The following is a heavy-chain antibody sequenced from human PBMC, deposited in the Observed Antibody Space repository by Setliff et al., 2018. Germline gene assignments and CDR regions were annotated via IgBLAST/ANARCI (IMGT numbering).Heavy chain of an antibody. CDR1: GYTFTSYY. D-gene: IGHD3-22*01. CDR3: ARDQWPYYYDSSGYYSSYYYYGMDV. Sequence: GESLKISCKGSGYTFTSYYMHWVRQAPGQGLEWMGWISAYNGNTNYAQKLQGRVTMTTDTSTSTAYMELRSLRSDDTAVYYCARDQWPYYYDSSGYYSSYYYYGMDVWGQGTTVTVSS. J-gene: IGHJ6*02. CDR2: ISAYNGNT. V-gene: IGHV1-18*04.